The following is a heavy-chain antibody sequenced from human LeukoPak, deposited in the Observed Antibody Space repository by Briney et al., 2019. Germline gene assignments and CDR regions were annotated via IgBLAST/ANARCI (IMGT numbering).Heavy chain of an antibody. V-gene: IGHV3-49*03. CDR3: TRGQGLYY. CDR1: GFTFSDST. Sequence: GGSLRLSCAASGFTFSDSTMSWYRQAPGKGLEWVGFIRRKVYGGAAEYAASVKGRFTISRDDSKSIAYLQMDSLKIEDSAVYYCTRGQGLYYWGQGTLVIVSS. J-gene: IGHJ4*02. D-gene: IGHD3/OR15-3a*01. CDR2: IRRKVYGGAA.